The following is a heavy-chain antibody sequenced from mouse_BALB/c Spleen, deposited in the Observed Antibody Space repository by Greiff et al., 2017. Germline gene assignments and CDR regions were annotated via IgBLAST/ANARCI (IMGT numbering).Heavy chain of an antibody. CDR2: ISDGGSYT. J-gene: IGHJ3*01. CDR1: GFTFSDYY. V-gene: IGHV5-4*02. D-gene: IGHD2-1*01. CDR3: AAGRDYGKEFAY. Sequence: DVHLVESGGGLVKPGGSLKLSCAASGFTFSDYYMYWVRQTPEKRLEWVATISDGGSYTYYPDSVKGRFTISRDNAKNNLYLQMSSLKSEDTAMYYCAAGRDYGKEFAYWGQGTLVTVSA.